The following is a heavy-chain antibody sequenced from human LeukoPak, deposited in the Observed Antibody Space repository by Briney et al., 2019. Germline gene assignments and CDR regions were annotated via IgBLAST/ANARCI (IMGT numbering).Heavy chain of an antibody. CDR3: AKDPWRGGY. Sequence: GGSLTLSCAASGFTFSSYGMSWVRQAPGKGLEWVSAISGSGGSTYYADSVKGRFTISRDNSKNTLYLQVNSLRAEDTAVYYCAKDPWRGGYWGQGTLVTVSS. J-gene: IGHJ4*02. CDR2: ISGSGGST. CDR1: GFTFSSYG. V-gene: IGHV3-23*01. D-gene: IGHD3-10*01.